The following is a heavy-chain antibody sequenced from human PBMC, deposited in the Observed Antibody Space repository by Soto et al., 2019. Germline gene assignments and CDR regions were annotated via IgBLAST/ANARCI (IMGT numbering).Heavy chain of an antibody. CDR1: GFTFSSYA. CDR2: ISGSGGST. Sequence: GGSLRLSCAASGFTFSSYAMSWVRQAPGKGLEWVSAISGSGGSTYYADSVKGRFTISRDNSKNTLYLQMNSLRAEDTAVYYCAKRVGRYYDSSGYFNWFDPWGQGTLVTVSS. D-gene: IGHD3-22*01. J-gene: IGHJ5*02. CDR3: AKRVGRYYDSSGYFNWFDP. V-gene: IGHV3-23*01.